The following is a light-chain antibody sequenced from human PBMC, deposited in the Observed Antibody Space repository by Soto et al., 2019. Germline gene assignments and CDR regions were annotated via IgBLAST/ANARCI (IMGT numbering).Light chain of an antibody. CDR2: AAS. Sequence: DIQMTQSPSSLSASVGDTVTITCRASQSISLFLNWYQQKPGKAPKLLIYAASSLPSGVPSRFTGNGSGTDCTLTISSLQPEDFATYYCHQTDSIPETFGQGTKVEIK. J-gene: IGKJ1*01. CDR1: QSISLF. CDR3: HQTDSIPET. V-gene: IGKV1-39*01.